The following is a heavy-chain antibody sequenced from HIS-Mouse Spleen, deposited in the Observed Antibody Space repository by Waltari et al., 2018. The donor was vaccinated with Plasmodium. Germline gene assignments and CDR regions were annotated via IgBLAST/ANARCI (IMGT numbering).Heavy chain of an antibody. CDR3: ARVGRGYSGYDSVVVGY. J-gene: IGHJ4*02. Sequence: QLQLQESGPGLVKPSETLSLTCTVSGGSIRSSSSYWGWIRQPPGKGLEWIGSIYYSGSTYYNPSLKSRVTISVDTSKNQFSLKLSSVTAADTAVYYCARVGRGYSGYDSVVVGYWGQGTLVTVSS. D-gene: IGHD5-12*01. CDR2: IYYSGST. V-gene: IGHV4-39*07. CDR1: GGSIRSSSSY.